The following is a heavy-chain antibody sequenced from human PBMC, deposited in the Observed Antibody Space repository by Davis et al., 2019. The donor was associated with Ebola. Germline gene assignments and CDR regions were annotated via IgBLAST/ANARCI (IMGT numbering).Heavy chain of an antibody. V-gene: IGHV1-8*02. CDR3: ARPDLYSSSSDYYYYYGMDV. D-gene: IGHD6-6*01. CDR1: GYTFTSYG. J-gene: IGHJ6*02. CDR2: MNPNSGNT. Sequence: AASVKVSCKASGYTFTSYGISWVRQATGQGLEWMGWMNPNSGNTGYAQKFQGRVTMTRNTSISTAYMELSSLRSEDTAVYYCARPDLYSSSSDYYYYYGMDVWGQGTTVTVSS.